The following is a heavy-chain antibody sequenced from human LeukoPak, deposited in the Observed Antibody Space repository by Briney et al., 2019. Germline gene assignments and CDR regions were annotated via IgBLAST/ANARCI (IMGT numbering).Heavy chain of an antibody. J-gene: IGHJ6*03. CDR2: INTNTVNP. D-gene: IGHD2-2*01. CDR3: ARAGRQLNYYYMDV. V-gene: IGHV7-4-1*02. Sequence: ASVEVCCKASGHTVTSNAMNWIPQAPGHGLKWRGWINTNTVNPTYAQAFSGRIVISLDTSISTGYLHISDLRAADTAVYYCARAGRQLNYYYMDVWGKGTTVTVSS. CDR1: GHTVTSNA.